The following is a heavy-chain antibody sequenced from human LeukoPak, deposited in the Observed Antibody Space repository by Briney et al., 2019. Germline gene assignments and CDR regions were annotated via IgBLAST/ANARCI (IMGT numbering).Heavy chain of an antibody. CDR2: IYPGDSDT. J-gene: IGHJ5*02. D-gene: IGHD6-13*01. Sequence: GESLKISCKGSGYSFTSYWIGWVRQMPGKGLEWMGIIYPGDSDTRYSPSFQGQVTISADKSISTAYLQWSSLKASDTAMYYCARLGSSSWYIGNWFDPWGQGTLVTVSS. CDR3: ARLGSSSWYIGNWFDP. V-gene: IGHV5-51*01. CDR1: GYSFTSYW.